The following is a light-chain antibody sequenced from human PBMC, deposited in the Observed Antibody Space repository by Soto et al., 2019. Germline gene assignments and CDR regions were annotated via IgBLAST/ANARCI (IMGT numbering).Light chain of an antibody. CDR1: QSISSW. CDR3: QYVSDYCWT. Sequence: DIQLTQSPPTLSTSVGDRVTISCRASQSISSWLAWYQQKPGKAPKLFIYNTSNLESGVPPRFGGSGSGTEFTLTISSLQPDDFATYYCQYVSDYCWTFGQGTKVEIK. V-gene: IGKV1-5*03. CDR2: NTS. J-gene: IGKJ1*01.